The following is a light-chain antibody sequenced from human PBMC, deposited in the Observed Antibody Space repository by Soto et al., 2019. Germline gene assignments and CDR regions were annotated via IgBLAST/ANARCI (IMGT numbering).Light chain of an antibody. V-gene: IGKV3-20*01. CDR3: QQYNSYSRS. J-gene: IGKJ4*01. CDR1: QSVSSSY. CDR2: GAS. Sequence: EIVLTQSPGTLSLSQGERATLSCRASQSVSSSYLAWYQQKPGQAPRLLIYGASSRATVIPDRFRGSTSGTEFTLTISSLQPDDFATYYCQQYNSYSRSFGGGAMVDI.